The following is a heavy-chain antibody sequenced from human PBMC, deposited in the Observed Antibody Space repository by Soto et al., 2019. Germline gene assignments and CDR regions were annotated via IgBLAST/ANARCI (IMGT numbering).Heavy chain of an antibody. CDR2: ISGSGGST. Sequence: PGGSLRLSCAASGFTFSSYAMSWVRQAPGKGLEWVSAISGSGGSTYYADSVKGRFTISRDNSKNMPYLQMNSLRAEDTAVYYCAKVNGFGIYDFWSGYYSGGDYYYYYGMDVWGQGTTVTVSS. CDR3: AKVNGFGIYDFWSGYYSGGDYYYYYGMDV. J-gene: IGHJ6*02. D-gene: IGHD3-3*01. CDR1: GFTFSSYA. V-gene: IGHV3-23*01.